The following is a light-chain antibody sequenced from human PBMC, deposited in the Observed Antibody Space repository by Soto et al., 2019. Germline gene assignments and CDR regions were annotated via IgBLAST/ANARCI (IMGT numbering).Light chain of an antibody. Sequence: QPVLTQPPSVSGAPGQRVTISCTGSSSNIGAGYGVHWYQQLPGTAPKLLISGNNNRPSGVPDRFSGSKSGTSASLAITGXXXEDEADYYCQSYDSSLSASFVFGTGTKLTVL. V-gene: IGLV1-40*01. CDR1: SSNIGAGYG. CDR3: QSYDSSLSASFV. CDR2: GNN. J-gene: IGLJ1*01.